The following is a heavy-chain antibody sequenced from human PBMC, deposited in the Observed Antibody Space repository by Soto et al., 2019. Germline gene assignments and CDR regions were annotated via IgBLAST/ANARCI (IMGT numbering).Heavy chain of an antibody. J-gene: IGHJ4*02. V-gene: IGHV1-3*01. CDR1: GYTFTSYA. CDR2: INAGNGNT. D-gene: IGHD3-22*01. Sequence: ASVKVSCKASGYTFTSYAMHWVRQAPGQRLEWMGWINAGNGNTKYSQKFQGRVTITRDTSASTAYMELSSLRSEDTAVYYCARVPYYYDSSGYSDYWGQGTLVTLSS. CDR3: ARVPYYYDSSGYSDY.